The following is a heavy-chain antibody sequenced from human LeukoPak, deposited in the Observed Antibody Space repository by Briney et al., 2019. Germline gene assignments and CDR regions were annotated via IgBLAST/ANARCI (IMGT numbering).Heavy chain of an antibody. CDR3: ARCPEYYYDSSGYYDY. J-gene: IGHJ4*02. D-gene: IGHD3-22*01. V-gene: IGHV5-51*01. CDR1: GYSFTSYW. Sequence: GESLKISCKGSGYSFTSYWIGWVRQMPGKGLEWMVIIYPGDSDTRYSPSFQGQVTISADKSISAAYLQWSSLKASDTAMYYCARCPEYYYDSSGYYDYWGQGTLVTVSS. CDR2: IYPGDSDT.